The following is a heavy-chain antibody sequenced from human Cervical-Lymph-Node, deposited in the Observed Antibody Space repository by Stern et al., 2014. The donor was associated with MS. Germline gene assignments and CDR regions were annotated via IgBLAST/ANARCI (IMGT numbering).Heavy chain of an antibody. Sequence: QVQLGQSGAEVRKPGASVKVSCKASGYTFTAYYMHWVRQAPGQGLEWMGRINPNSGGTNYAQKFQGRVTMTRDTSISTAYMELSRLRSYDTAVYYCARDTPNDSSGYFSYWGQGTPVTVSS. CDR3: ARDTPNDSSGYFSY. CDR2: INPNSGGT. D-gene: IGHD3-22*01. V-gene: IGHV1-2*06. CDR1: GYTFTAYY. J-gene: IGHJ4*02.